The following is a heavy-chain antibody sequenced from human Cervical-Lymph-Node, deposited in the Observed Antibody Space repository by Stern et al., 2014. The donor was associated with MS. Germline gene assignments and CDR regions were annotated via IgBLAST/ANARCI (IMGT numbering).Heavy chain of an antibody. CDR1: GFTFSSYG. D-gene: IGHD1-26*01. J-gene: IGHJ6*02. CDR3: ARTYSGSYYSYYYGMDV. CDR2: IWSDGSNT. Sequence: VHLVESGGGVVQPGRSLRLSCAASGFTFSSYGMHWVRQAPGKGLEWVAVIWSDGSNTSYADSVKGRFTISRDNSKNTLYLQMNSLRAEDTAVYYCARTYSGSYYSYYYGMDVWGQGTTVTVSS. V-gene: IGHV3-33*01.